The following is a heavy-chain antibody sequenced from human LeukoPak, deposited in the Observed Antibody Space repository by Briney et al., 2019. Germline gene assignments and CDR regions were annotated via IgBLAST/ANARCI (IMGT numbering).Heavy chain of an antibody. Sequence: SSVKVSCKASGYTLTIYYMHSLRQAPGQRREGMGTISPIGGGTDYAQKFQGRVNMSRDTSTSTLYVELSSLTSEDTAVYYCARDFYGSGSYQFDYWGQGTLVTVSA. CDR1: GYTLTIYY. D-gene: IGHD3-10*01. CDR2: ISPIGGGT. J-gene: IGHJ4*02. CDR3: ARDFYGSGSYQFDY. V-gene: IGHV1-46*01.